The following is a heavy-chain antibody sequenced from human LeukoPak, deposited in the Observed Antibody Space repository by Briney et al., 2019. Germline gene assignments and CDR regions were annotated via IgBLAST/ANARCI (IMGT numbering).Heavy chain of an antibody. CDR3: ARGGYYYDTTGSPGDC. V-gene: IGHV3-30-3*01. CDR2: ISYAGTNK. Sequence: GGSLRLSCVVSGFTLTNYALHWVRQAPGKGLEWVAVISYAGTNKYYADSVKGRFTISRDISKNTVYLHMDSLRDEDTAVYFCARGGYYYDTTGSPGDCWGQGTLVTISS. J-gene: IGHJ4*02. CDR1: GFTLTNYA. D-gene: IGHD3-22*01.